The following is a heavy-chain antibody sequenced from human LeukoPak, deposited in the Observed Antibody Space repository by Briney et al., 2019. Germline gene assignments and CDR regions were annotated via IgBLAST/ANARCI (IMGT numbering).Heavy chain of an antibody. D-gene: IGHD6-19*01. CDR3: ARHSSGQPFDY. V-gene: IGHV3-23*01. CDR2: ISGSGGTT. CDR1: GFTFSRYA. Sequence: RSGGSLRLSCAASGFTFSRYAMSWVRQAPGKGLEWVSAISGSGGTTYYADSVKGRFTISRDNAKNSLYLQMNSLRAEDTAVYYCARHSSGQPFDYWGQGTLVTVSS. J-gene: IGHJ4*02.